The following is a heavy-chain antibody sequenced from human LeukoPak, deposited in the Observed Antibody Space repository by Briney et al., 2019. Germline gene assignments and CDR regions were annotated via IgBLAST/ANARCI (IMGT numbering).Heavy chain of an antibody. CDR1: GFIVSSNY. D-gene: IGHD1-26*01. Sequence: PGGSLRLSCAASGFIVSSNYMSWVRQAPGKGLEWVSALSGSGGSTYYADSVKGRFTISRDNSKNTLYLQMNSLRAEDTAVYYCAKDTTTTLNYFDYWGQGTLVTVSS. V-gene: IGHV3-23*01. CDR2: LSGSGGST. CDR3: AKDTTTTLNYFDY. J-gene: IGHJ4*02.